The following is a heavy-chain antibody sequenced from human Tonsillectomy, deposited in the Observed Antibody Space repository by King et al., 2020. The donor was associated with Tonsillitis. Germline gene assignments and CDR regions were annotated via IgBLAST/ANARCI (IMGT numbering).Heavy chain of an antibody. CDR2: IRYDGSNK. J-gene: IGHJ4*02. Sequence: VQLVESGGGVVQPGGSLRLSCAASGFTFSSYGMHWVRQAPGKGLEWVAFIRYDGSNKYYADSVKGRFTIYRVNSKNTLYLQMNSLRAEDTAVYYCAQDFRVAGAVPLGAGYWGQGPLVTVSS. D-gene: IGHD6-19*01. CDR3: AQDFRVAGAVPLGAGY. V-gene: IGHV3-30*02. CDR1: GFTFSSYG.